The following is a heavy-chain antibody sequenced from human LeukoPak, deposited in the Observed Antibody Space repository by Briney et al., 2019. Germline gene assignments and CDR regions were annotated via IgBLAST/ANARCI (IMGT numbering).Heavy chain of an antibody. CDR2: ISYSGST. CDR1: GGSIRSYY. Sequence: SETLSLTCTVSGGSIRSYYWSWIRQPPGKGLEWIGYISYSGSTNYNPSLKSRVTISVDTAKNQFSLKLRSVTAADTAVYYCARDLSYGSLDYWGQGTLVPVSS. D-gene: IGHD1-26*01. J-gene: IGHJ4*02. V-gene: IGHV4-59*01. CDR3: ARDLSYGSLDY.